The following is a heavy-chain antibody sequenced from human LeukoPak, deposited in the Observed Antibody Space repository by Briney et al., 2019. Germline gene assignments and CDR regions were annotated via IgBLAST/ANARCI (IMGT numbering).Heavy chain of an antibody. Sequence: PSETLSLTCTVSGGSISSDYWSWIRQPPGKGLEWIGEINHSGSTNCNPSLMRRVTMSVDTSKNQFSLSLTAVTAADTAVYYCARARRGYVRLDYWGQGTLVTVSS. D-gene: IGHD5-12*01. J-gene: IGHJ4*02. CDR3: ARARRGYVRLDY. V-gene: IGHV4-34*01. CDR2: INHSGST. CDR1: GGSISSDY.